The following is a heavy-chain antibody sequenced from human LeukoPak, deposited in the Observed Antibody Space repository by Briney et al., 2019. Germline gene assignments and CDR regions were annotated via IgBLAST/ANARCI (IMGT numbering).Heavy chain of an antibody. Sequence: SETLSPTCAVHGGSFSCYNSSWMRQPPGKRLDWIGEINHSGSTNYNPSLKSRVTISVDTSKNQFSLKLSSVTAADTAVYYCARALVVPAAIGDVVRLYYYYYYMDVWGKGITVTVSS. CDR2: INHSGST. CDR1: GGSFSCYN. CDR3: ARALVVPAAIGDVVRLYYYYYYMDV. V-gene: IGHV4-34*01. D-gene: IGHD2-2*01. J-gene: IGHJ6*03.